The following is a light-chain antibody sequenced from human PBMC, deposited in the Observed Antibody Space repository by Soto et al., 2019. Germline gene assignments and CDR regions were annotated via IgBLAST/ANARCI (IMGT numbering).Light chain of an antibody. V-gene: IGLV2-18*02. CDR2: DVS. J-gene: IGLJ1*01. CDR3: SSFTSSDTYV. Sequence: QSVLTQAPSVSGSPGQSVAISCTGTSSDVGSFNRVSWYQQPPGTAPKLLIYDVSNRPLGVPDRFSGSKSGNTASLTISGLQAEDEADYYCSSFTSSDTYVFGTGTKLTVL. CDR1: SSDVGSFNR.